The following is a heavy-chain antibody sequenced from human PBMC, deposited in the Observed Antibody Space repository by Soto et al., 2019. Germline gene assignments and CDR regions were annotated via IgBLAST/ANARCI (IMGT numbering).Heavy chain of an antibody. CDR1: GYTFTGYY. CDR2: INPNSGGT. Sequence: ASVKVSCKASGYTFTGYYIHWVRQAPGQGLEWMGWINPNSGGTNYAQKFQGWVTMTRDTSISTAYMELSRLRSDDTAVYYCARDHAVYYYDSSGPAPNYYYYYGMDVWGQGTTVTVSS. D-gene: IGHD3-22*01. CDR3: ARDHAVYYYDSSGPAPNYYYYYGMDV. V-gene: IGHV1-2*04. J-gene: IGHJ6*02.